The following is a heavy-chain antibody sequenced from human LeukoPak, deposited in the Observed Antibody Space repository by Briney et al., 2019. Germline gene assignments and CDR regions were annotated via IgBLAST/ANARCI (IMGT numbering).Heavy chain of an antibody. CDR2: ISWDGGNT. V-gene: IGHV3-43*01. D-gene: IGHD5-24*01. Sequence: PGGSLRLSCAGSGFTFDDYTMLWVRQAPGKGLKWVSVISWDGGNTYYADSVKGRFTISRDNGKSSLSLQMNSLRTEDTGLYYCVKATATIPPPYLQHWGQGTLVTVSS. J-gene: IGHJ1*01. CDR3: VKATATIPPPYLQH. CDR1: GFTFDDYT.